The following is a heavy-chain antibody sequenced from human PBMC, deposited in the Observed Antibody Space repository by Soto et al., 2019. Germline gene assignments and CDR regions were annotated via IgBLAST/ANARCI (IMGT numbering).Heavy chain of an antibody. CDR2: IYYRGNT. V-gene: IGHV4-39*01. J-gene: IGHJ4*02. CDR1: GDSINSDNYY. CDR3: ALLEGLATISYYFDY. D-gene: IGHD1-1*01. Sequence: PSETLSLTCSVSGDSINSDNYYWGWIRQPPGKGLEWIGSIYYRGNTYYNPSLKTRVTISLDKSKSQFSLKLNSVTAADSAVYFCALLEGLATISYYFDYWGQGTLDTVSS.